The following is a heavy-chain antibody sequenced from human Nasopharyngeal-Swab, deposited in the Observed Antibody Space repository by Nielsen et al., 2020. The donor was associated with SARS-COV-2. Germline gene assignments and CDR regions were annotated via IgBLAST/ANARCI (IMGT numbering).Heavy chain of an antibody. D-gene: IGHD2-21*02. CDR1: GFTFSSFG. CDR2: IARSSGTT. CDR3: ARPQGDYYHDYYLDV. Sequence: GGSLRLSCAASGFTFSSFGMHWVRQAPGKGLEWISFIARSSGTTYYADSVKGRFTVSRDNAKNSVYLQMNNLRAEDTAVYFCARPQGDYYHDYYLDVWGKGTTVTVSS. V-gene: IGHV3-48*01. J-gene: IGHJ6*03.